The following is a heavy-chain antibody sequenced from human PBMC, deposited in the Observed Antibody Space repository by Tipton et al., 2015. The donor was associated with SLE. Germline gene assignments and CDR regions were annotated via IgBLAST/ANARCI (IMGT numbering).Heavy chain of an antibody. CDR2: ISGSGGSK. J-gene: IGHJ4*02. V-gene: IGHV3-23*01. D-gene: IGHD3-22*01. Sequence: SLRLSCAASGFTFSSYAMSWVRQAPGKGLEWVSAISGSGGSKYYADSVKGRFTISRDNSKNTLYLQMNSLRAEDTAVYYCARDREYYYDSSGTFDYWGQGTLVTVSS. CDR3: ARDREYYYDSSGTFDY. CDR1: GFTFSSYA.